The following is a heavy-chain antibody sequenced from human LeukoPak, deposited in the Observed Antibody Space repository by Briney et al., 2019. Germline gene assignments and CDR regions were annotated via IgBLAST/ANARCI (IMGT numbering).Heavy chain of an antibody. CDR2: IYYRGTT. Sequence: PSETLSLTCTVSAGSINGYYWSWIRQPPGKGLEWIGYIYYRGTTNYNPSLKSRVTISVDRSKNQFSLKLRSVTAADTAVYYCARAYSSSSWVFHGCWGQGTLVTVSS. V-gene: IGHV4-59*01. J-gene: IGHJ4*02. D-gene: IGHD6-6*01. CDR3: ARAYSSSSWVFHGC. CDR1: AGSINGYY.